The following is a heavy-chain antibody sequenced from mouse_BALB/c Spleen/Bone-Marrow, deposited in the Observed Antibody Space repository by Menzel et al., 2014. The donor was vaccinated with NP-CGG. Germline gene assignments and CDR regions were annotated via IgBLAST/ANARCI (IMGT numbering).Heavy chain of an antibody. D-gene: IGHD3-1*01. Sequence: EVQLQQSGPGLVKPSQSLSLPCTVTGYSITSDYSWNWIRQFPGNKLEWMGYISYSGATTYNPSLKSRISITRDTSKNQFFLQLNSVTTEDTATYYCARGSHYFDYWGQGTTLTVSS. V-gene: IGHV3-2*02. CDR2: ISYSGAT. CDR1: GYSITSDYS. CDR3: ARGSHYFDY. J-gene: IGHJ2*01.